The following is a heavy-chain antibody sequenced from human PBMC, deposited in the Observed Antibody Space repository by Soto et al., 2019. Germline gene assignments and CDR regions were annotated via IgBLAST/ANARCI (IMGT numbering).Heavy chain of an antibody. Sequence: SETLSLTCSVSGSYITSGDYHWTWIRQAPGKGLEWIGYISHSETTYYSPALKNRIIISSDFSMNQFSLRLNSVTAADTAVYFCAGFGVGDRDDKWGQGTLVTVSS. J-gene: IGHJ4*02. CDR1: GSYITSGDYH. V-gene: IGHV4-30-4*01. CDR2: ISHSETT. CDR3: AGFGVGDRDDK. D-gene: IGHD2-8*01.